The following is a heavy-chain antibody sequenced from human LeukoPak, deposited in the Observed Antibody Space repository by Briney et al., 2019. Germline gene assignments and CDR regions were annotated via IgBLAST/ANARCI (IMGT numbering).Heavy chain of an antibody. V-gene: IGHV3-64*01. CDR1: GFTLGSYA. D-gene: IGHD6-19*01. CDR3: ARDGSGWAFDY. J-gene: IGHJ4*02. CDR2: ISSNGGST. Sequence: PGGSLRLSCAVSGFTLGSYAMHWVRQAPGKGLEYVSAISSNGGSTYYANSVKGRFTISRDNPKNTLYLQMGSLRAEDMAVYYCARDGSGWAFDYWGQGTLVTVSS.